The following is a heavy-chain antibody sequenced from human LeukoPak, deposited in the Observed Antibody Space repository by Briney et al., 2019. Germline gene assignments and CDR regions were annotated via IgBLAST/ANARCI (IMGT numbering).Heavy chain of an antibody. Sequence: PSETLSLTCTVSGGSISSYYWSWIRQPPGKGLEWIGYIYYSGSTNYNPSLKSRVTISVDTSKNQFSLKLSSVTAADTAVYCCAREGNSGSYSLNSENWFDPWGQGTLVTVSS. V-gene: IGHV4-59*01. D-gene: IGHD1-26*01. CDR2: IYYSGST. CDR3: AREGNSGSYSLNSENWFDP. CDR1: GGSISSYY. J-gene: IGHJ5*02.